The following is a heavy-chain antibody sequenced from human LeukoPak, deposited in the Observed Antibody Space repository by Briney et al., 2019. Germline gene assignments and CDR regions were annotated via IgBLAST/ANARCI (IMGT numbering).Heavy chain of an antibody. J-gene: IGHJ4*02. V-gene: IGHV4-39*01. Sequence: SETQSLTCTVSGGSISSSSYYWGWIRQPPGKGLEWIGSIYYSGSTYYNPSLKSRVTISVDTSKNQFSLKLSSVTAADTAVYYCARLRSIAVAGTVLDYWGQGTLVTVSS. CDR1: GGSISSSSYY. D-gene: IGHD6-19*01. CDR2: IYYSGST. CDR3: ARLRSIAVAGTVLDY.